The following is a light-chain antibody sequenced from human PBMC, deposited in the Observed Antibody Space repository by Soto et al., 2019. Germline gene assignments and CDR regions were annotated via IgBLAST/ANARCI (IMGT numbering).Light chain of an antibody. Sequence: EIVLTQSPGTMSLSPGERVTLSCRASQTVTRSYLAWYQQKPGQAPRLLIYGASIRATGIPDRFSGSGSGTDFTLTISRLEPEDVATYYCQEYHSPPFTFGPGTKVEMK. CDR2: GAS. CDR1: QTVTRSY. J-gene: IGKJ3*01. V-gene: IGKV3-20*01. CDR3: QEYHSPPFT.